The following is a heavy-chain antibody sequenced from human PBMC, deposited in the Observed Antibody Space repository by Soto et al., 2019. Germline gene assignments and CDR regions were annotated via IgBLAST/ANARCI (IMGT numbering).Heavy chain of an antibody. CDR2: IIPIFGTA. CDR1: GGTFSSYA. Sequence: QVQLVQSGAEVKKPGSSVKVSCKASGGTFSSYAISWVRQAPGQGLEWMGGIIPIFGTANYAQKFQGRVTITADESTSTAYRELSSLRSEDTAGYYCARSYYDSSGYGKYFDLWGRGTLVTVSS. J-gene: IGHJ2*01. V-gene: IGHV1-69*01. D-gene: IGHD3-22*01. CDR3: ARSYYDSSGYGKYFDL.